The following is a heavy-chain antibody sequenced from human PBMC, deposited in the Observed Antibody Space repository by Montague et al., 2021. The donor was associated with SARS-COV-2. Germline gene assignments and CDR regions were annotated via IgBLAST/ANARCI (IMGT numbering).Heavy chain of an antibody. CDR2: INHSGSS. V-gene: IGHV4-34*01. J-gene: IGHJ6*02. D-gene: IGHD3-10*01. CDR3: ARGRRILLWFGELLSGGDYYGMDV. CDR1: GGSFSSYY. Sequence: SETLSLTCAVSGGSFSSYYWSWIRQPPGKGLEWIAEINHSGSSNYNPSXXSRVTMSVDTPKNQFSLKLSSVTAADTAVYYCARGRRILLWFGELLSGGDYYGMDVWGQGTTVTVSS.